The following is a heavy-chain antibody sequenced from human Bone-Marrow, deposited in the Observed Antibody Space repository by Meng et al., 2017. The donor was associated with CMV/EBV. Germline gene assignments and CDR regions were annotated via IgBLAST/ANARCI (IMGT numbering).Heavy chain of an antibody. CDR2: ISYDGSNK. V-gene: IGHV3-30*04. Sequence: GGSLRLSCAASGFTFSSYAMHWVRQAPGKGLEWVAVISYDGSNKYYADSVKGRFTISRDNSKNTLYMQMNSLRAEDTAVYYCARDEDGSRPNDAFDIWGQGTMVTVSS. CDR1: GFTFSSYA. D-gene: IGHD5-24*01. J-gene: IGHJ3*02. CDR3: ARDEDGSRPNDAFDI.